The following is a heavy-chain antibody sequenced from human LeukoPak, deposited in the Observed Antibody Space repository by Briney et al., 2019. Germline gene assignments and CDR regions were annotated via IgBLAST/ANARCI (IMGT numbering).Heavy chain of an antibody. Sequence: GASVKISCKASGYTFTGYYMHWVRQAPGQGPEWMGWINPNSGGTNYAQKFQGRVTMTRDTSISTAYMELSRLRSDDTAVYYCARDSYRLRFYFDYWGQGTLVTVSS. D-gene: IGHD4-17*01. CDR2: INPNSGGT. CDR3: ARDSYRLRFYFDY. J-gene: IGHJ4*02. V-gene: IGHV1-2*02. CDR1: GYTFTGYY.